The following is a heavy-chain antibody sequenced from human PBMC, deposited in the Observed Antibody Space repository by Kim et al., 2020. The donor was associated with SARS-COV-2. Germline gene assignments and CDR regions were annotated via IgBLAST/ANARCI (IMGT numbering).Heavy chain of an antibody. J-gene: IGHJ4*02. D-gene: IGHD3-10*01. Sequence: GGSLRLSCAASGFTFSSYWMSWVRQAPGKGLEWVANIRQDGRGNYNVASVKGRFTIPRDNAKNSLYLQMNSLRAEDTAVYYCARDWYGSGSYYNRWGQGTLVTVSS. CDR1: GFTFSSYW. CDR2: IRQDGRGN. V-gene: IGHV3-7*01. CDR3: ARDWYGSGSYYNR.